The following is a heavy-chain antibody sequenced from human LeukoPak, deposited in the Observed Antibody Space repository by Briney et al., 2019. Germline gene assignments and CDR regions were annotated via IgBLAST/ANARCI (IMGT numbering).Heavy chain of an antibody. CDR2: INHSGST. V-gene: IGHV4-34*01. D-gene: IGHD1-26*01. Sequence: SETLSLTCAVYGGSFSGYYWSWIRQPPGKGLEWIGEINHSGSTNYNPSLKSRVTISVDTSKNQFSLKLSSVTAADTAVYYCAGELLQYFDCWGQGTLVTVSS. CDR3: AGELLQYFDC. J-gene: IGHJ4*02. CDR1: GGSFSGYY.